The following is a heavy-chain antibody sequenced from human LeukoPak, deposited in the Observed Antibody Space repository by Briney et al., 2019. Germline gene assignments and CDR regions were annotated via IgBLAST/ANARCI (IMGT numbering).Heavy chain of an antibody. CDR1: GYTFTGYY. J-gene: IGHJ4*02. CDR3: ATDGAVAGTAYPEY. Sequence: ASVKVSCKASGYTFTGYYIHWVRQAPGQGLEWMGWINPNSGGTKYAQKFQGRITMTRDTSISTAYMELSSLTSDDTALYYCATDGAVAGTAYPEYWGQGTLVTVSS. CDR2: INPNSGGT. V-gene: IGHV1-2*02. D-gene: IGHD6-19*01.